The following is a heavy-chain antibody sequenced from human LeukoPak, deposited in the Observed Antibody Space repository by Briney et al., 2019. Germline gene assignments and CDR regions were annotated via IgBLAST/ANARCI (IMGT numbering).Heavy chain of an antibody. CDR1: GGSISSYY. D-gene: IGHD3-3*01. CDR3: ARDAYYDFWSGYYIVAFDI. Sequence: SETLSLTCTVSGGSISSYYRSWIRQPAGKGLEWIGRIYTSGSTNYNPSLKSRVTMSVDTSKNQFSLKLSSVTAADTAVYYCARDAYYDFWSGYYIVAFDIWGQGTMVTVSS. J-gene: IGHJ3*02. CDR2: IYTSGST. V-gene: IGHV4-4*07.